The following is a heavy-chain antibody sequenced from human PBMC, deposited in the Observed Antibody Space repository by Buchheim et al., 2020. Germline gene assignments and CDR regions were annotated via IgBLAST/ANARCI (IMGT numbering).Heavy chain of an antibody. Sequence: QVQLQQWGAGLLKPSETLSLTCAVYGGSFSGYYWSWIRQPPGKGLEWIGEINHSGSTNYNPSLKSRVTISVDTSKNQFSLQLSSVTAADTAVYYCARGYGTTRFYYYYGMDVWGQGTT. D-gene: IGHD4-11*01. CDR3: ARGYGTTRFYYYYGMDV. V-gene: IGHV4-34*01. J-gene: IGHJ6*02. CDR1: GGSFSGYY. CDR2: INHSGST.